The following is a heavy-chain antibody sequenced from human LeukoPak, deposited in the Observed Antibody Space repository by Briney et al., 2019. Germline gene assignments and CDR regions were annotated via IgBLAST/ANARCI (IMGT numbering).Heavy chain of an antibody. CDR1: GFTFSCYG. J-gene: IGHJ6*02. CDR2: IGRSPSYI. CDR3: ARLTSYNHDYSGRYGLDV. Sequence: PGGSLRLSCAASGFTFSCYGMNWVRQAPGKGLEWVSSIGRSPSYIYHADSVKGRFTISRDNAKDSLDLQMNSLRAEDTAVYYCARLTSYNHDYSGRYGLDVWGQGTTVTVSS. D-gene: IGHD5-12*01. V-gene: IGHV3-21*01.